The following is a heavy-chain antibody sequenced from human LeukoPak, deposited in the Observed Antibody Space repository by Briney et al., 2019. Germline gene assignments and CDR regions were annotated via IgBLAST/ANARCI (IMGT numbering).Heavy chain of an antibody. Sequence: GGSLRLSCAASGFTFSSYGMHWVRQAPGKGLEWVAFIRYDGSNKYCADSVKGRFTISRDNSKNTLYLQMNSLRAEDTAVYYCAKDEAYGSGSYWGIDYWGQGTLVTVSS. CDR1: GFTFSSYG. CDR3: AKDEAYGSGSYWGIDY. V-gene: IGHV3-30*02. CDR2: IRYDGSNK. J-gene: IGHJ4*02. D-gene: IGHD3-10*01.